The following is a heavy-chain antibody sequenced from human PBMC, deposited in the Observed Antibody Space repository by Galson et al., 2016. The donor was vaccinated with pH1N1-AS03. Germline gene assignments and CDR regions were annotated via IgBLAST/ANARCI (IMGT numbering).Heavy chain of an antibody. J-gene: IGHJ6*02. CDR2: ISGSGEGT. D-gene: IGHD2-2*01. V-gene: IGHV3-23*01. Sequence: SLRLSCAASGFTFSNCGMSWVRQAPGKGLEWVAGISGSGEGTYYLDSVKGRFTISRDNPKNTVYLQMNSLRVEDTAVYYCAKEGPPALLFYYAMDVWGHGTTVTVS. CDR3: AKEGPPALLFYYAMDV. CDR1: GFTFSNCG.